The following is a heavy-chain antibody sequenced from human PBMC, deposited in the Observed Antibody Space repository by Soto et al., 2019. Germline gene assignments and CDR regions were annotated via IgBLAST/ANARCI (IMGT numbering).Heavy chain of an antibody. CDR3: ARGSHRYYYYYMDG. J-gene: IGHJ6*03. D-gene: IGHD3-10*01. CDR1: GDSISSYY. Sequence: QVQLQESGPGLVKPSETLSLTCTVSGDSISSYYWNWIRQPPGKGLEWIGYIYYSGSTNYNPSLKSRGTLSGNTSKNPFSLSLSSVTGADTAGYSCARGSHRYYYYYMDGWGKGTTVTVSS. V-gene: IGHV4-59*01. CDR2: IYYSGST.